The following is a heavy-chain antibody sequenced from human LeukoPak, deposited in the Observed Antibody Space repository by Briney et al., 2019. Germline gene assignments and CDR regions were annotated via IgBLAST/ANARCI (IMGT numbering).Heavy chain of an antibody. CDR2: IYYSGST. J-gene: IGHJ6*02. CDR3: TSLGAAAGRNGDYGMDV. CDR1: GGSISSSSYY. D-gene: IGHD6-13*01. V-gene: IGHV4-39*07. Sequence: SETLSLTCTVSGGSISSSSYYWGCIRQPPGKGLEWIGSIYYSGSTYYNPSLKSRVTISVDTSKNQFSLKLSSVTAADTAVYYCTSLGAAAGRNGDYGMDVWGQGTTVTVSS.